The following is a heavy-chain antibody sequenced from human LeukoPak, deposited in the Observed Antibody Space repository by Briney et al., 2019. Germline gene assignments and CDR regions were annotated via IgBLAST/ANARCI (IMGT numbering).Heavy chain of an antibody. J-gene: IGHJ4*02. CDR3: ARAQYLTAPAGTFANS. D-gene: IGHD6-13*01. Sequence: ASMKVSCKASGYTFTDYSLHWVRRAPGQEFELMGWINPNSGATHYIQSFQGRVTMTRETSLSIAYLQLNSLTSDDTAMYYCARAQYLTAPAGTFANSWGQGTLVTVSS. CDR1: GYTFTDYS. CDR2: INPNSGAT. V-gene: IGHV1-2*02.